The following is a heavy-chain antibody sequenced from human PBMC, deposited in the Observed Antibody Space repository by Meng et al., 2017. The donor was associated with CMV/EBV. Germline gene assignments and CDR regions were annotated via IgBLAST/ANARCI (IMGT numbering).Heavy chain of an antibody. D-gene: IGHD2-2*01. CDR3: ARDLGIVVVPADYYYGMDV. CDR1: GYTFTGYY. V-gene: IGHV1-2*02. Sequence: ASVKVSCKASGYTFTGYYMHWVRQAPGQGLEWMGWINPNSGGTNYAQKFQGRVTMTRDTSISTAYMELSRLRSDDTAVYYCARDLGIVVVPADYYYGMDVWGQGTTVTVSS. J-gene: IGHJ6*02. CDR2: INPNSGGT.